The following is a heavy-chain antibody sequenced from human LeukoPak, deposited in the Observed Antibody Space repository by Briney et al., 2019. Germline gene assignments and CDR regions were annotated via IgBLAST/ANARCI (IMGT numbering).Heavy chain of an antibody. CDR3: ARSYCGGDCYSFDY. V-gene: IGHV4-59*11. D-gene: IGHD2-21*02. J-gene: IGHJ4*02. Sequence: SETLSLTCTVSGGSISSHYWSWIRQPPGKGLEWIGYIYYSGSTNYNPSLKSRVTISVDTSKNQFSLKLSSVTAADTAVYYCARSYCGGDCYSFDYWGQGTLVTVSS. CDR1: GGSISSHY. CDR2: IYYSGST.